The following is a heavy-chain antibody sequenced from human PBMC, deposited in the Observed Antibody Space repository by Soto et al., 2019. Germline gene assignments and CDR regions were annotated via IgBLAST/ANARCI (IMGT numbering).Heavy chain of an antibody. J-gene: IGHJ4*02. CDR2: IKSKTDGGTT. Sequence: GGSLRLSCAASGFTFSNAWMSWVRQAPGKGLEWVGRIKSKTDGGTTDYAAPVKGRFTISRDDSKNTLSLQMDSLKTEDTAVYYCXTLSTYDDFGSGPYFDDWGQGTLVTVSS. D-gene: IGHD3-3*01. CDR3: XTLSTYDDFGSGPYFDD. CDR1: GFTFSNAW. V-gene: IGHV3-15*01.